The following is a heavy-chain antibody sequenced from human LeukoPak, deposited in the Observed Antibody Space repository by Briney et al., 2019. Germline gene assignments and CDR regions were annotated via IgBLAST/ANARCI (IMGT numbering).Heavy chain of an antibody. J-gene: IGHJ6*02. CDR3: ASIPITMVRGVIIIYYGMDV. CDR1: GGSISSGSYY. Sequence: PSETLSLTCTVPGGSISSGSYYWSWIRQPAGKGLEWIGRIYTSGSTNYNPSLKSRVTISVDTSKNQFSLKLSSVTAADTAVYYCASIPITMVRGVIIIYYGMDVWGQGTTVTVSS. CDR2: IYTSGST. V-gene: IGHV4-61*02. D-gene: IGHD3-10*01.